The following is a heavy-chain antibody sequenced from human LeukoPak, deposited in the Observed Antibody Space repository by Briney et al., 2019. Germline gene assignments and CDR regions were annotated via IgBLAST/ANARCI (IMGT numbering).Heavy chain of an antibody. CDR3: ARDFYYRFRYYYYGMDV. CDR1: GYTFTSYA. D-gene: IGHD1-26*01. CDR2: INAGNGNT. J-gene: IGHJ6*02. Sequence: GASVKVSCKASGYTFTSYAMHWVRQAPGQRLEWMGWINAGNGNTKYSQKFQGRVTITRDTSASTAYMELSSLRSEDTAVYYCARDFYYRFRYYYYGMDVWGQGTTVTVSS. V-gene: IGHV1-3*01.